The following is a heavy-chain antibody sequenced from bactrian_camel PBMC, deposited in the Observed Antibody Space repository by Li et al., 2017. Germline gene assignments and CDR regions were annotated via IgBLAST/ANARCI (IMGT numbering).Heavy chain of an antibody. D-gene: IGHD2*01. CDR2: ISTDGGST. CDR1: GDIYSSDC. V-gene: IGHV3S53*01. Sequence: HVQLVESGGGSVQAGGSLRLSCVASGDIYSSDCMGWFRQAPGSEREAVASISTDGGSTDYDDSVKGRFTISQDNAKNTVYLQMNSLKPEDTAMYYCAADSVSGVCPTWADFRYWGQGTQVTVS. J-gene: IGHJ6*01. CDR3: AADSVSGVCPTWADFRY.